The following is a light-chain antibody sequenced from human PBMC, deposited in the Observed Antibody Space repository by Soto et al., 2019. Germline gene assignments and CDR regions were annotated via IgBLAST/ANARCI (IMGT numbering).Light chain of an antibody. CDR1: QSVSSSY. CDR3: QQYGSSPRT. V-gene: IGKV3-20*01. J-gene: IGKJ1*01. Sequence: EIVLTQSPGTLSLSPGERATLSCRASQSVSSSYLAWYQQKPGQAPKLLIYGAINRATGIPDRFSGSGSGTDFTLTITRLEPEDCAVYYCQQYGSSPRTFGQGTKVEIK. CDR2: GAI.